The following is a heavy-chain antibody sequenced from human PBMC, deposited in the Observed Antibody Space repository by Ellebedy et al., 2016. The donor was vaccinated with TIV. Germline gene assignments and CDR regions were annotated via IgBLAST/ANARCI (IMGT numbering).Heavy chain of an antibody. CDR3: GRGITARQANRAVDY. D-gene: IGHD3-3*01. J-gene: IGHJ4*02. CDR1: GFTFSSYD. Sequence: GESLKISCGASGFTFSSYDMHWVRQATGKGLEWVSLIGIAGDTYYPGSVKGRFTISRDNAKSSLYLQMNSLRDEDTAVYYCGRGITARQANRAVDYWGQGTLVTVSS. V-gene: IGHV3-13*01. CDR2: IGIAGDT.